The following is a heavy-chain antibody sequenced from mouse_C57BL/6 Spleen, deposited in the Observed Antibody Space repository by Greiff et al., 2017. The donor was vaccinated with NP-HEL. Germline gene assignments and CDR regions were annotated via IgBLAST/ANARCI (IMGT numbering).Heavy chain of an antibody. V-gene: IGHV5-12*01. CDR1: GFTFSDYY. J-gene: IGHJ4*01. CDR2: ISNGGGST. D-gene: IGHD6-1*01. Sequence: EVQLVESGGGLVQPGGSLKLSCAASGFTFSDYYMYWVRQTPEKRLEWVAYISNGGGSTYYPDTVKGRFTISRDNAKNTLYLQMSRLKSEDTAMYYCARPSSSSYYAMDYWGQGTSVTVSS. CDR3: ARPSSSSYYAMDY.